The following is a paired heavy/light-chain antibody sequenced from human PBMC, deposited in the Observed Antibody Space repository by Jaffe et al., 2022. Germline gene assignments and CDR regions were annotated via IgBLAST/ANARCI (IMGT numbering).Light chain of an antibody. Sequence: SSELTQDPAVSVALGQTVRITCQGDSLRSYYASWYQQKPGQAPVLVIYGKNNRPSGIPDRFSGSSSGNTASLTITGAQAEDEADYYCNSRDSSGHVVFGGGTKLTVL. CDR1: SLRSYY. J-gene: IGLJ2*01. V-gene: IGLV3-19*01. CDR3: NSRDSSGHVV. CDR2: GKN.
Heavy chain of an antibody. CDR3: ARGDSAYYSSSPRAGPYYYYYMDV. J-gene: IGHJ6*03. V-gene: IGHV4-34*01. D-gene: IGHD6-6*01. CDR2: INHSGST. Sequence: QVQLQQWGAGLLKPSETLSLTCAVYGGSFSGYYWSWIRQPPGKGLEWIGEINHSGSTNYNPSLKSRVTISVDTSKNQFSLKLSSVTAADTAVYYCARGDSAYYSSSPRAGPYYYYYMDVWGKGTTVTVSS. CDR1: GGSFSGYY.